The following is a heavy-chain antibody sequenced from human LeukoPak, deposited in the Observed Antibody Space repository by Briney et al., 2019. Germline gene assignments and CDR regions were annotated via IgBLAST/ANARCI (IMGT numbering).Heavy chain of an antibody. D-gene: IGHD6-19*01. J-gene: IGHJ4*02. CDR3: ATGSSYSSGWYSGPFDY. V-gene: IGHV1-24*01. CDR1: VYTLTELS. Sequence: ASVKLSSKLSVYTLTELSMHWVRQAPGKGREWMGGFDLEDGETIYAQKFQGRVTMTEDTSTDRAYKELSSLRSEDTAVYYRATGSSYSSGWYSGPFDYWGQGTLVTVSS. CDR2: FDLEDGET.